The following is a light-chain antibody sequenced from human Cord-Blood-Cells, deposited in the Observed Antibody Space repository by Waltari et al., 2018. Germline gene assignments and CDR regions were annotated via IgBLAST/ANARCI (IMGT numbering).Light chain of an antibody. CDR2: DAS. V-gene: IGKV3-11*01. J-gene: IGKJ1*01. CDR3: QQRSNWPRT. Sequence: ETVLTQSPATLSVSPGAKATLSCRASQIVSSYLAWYQQKPGQAPRLLIYDASNRATGIPARFSGSGSGTDFTLTISSLEPEDFAVYYCQQRSNWPRTFGQGTKVEIK. CDR1: QIVSSY.